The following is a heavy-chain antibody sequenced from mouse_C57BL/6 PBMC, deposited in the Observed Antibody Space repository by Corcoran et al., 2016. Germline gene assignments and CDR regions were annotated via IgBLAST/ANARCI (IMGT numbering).Heavy chain of an antibody. J-gene: IGHJ2*01. V-gene: IGHV1-26*01. CDR3: ARYYGPYYFDY. CDR1: GYTFTDYY. CDR2: INPNNGGT. Sequence: EVQLQQSGPELVKPGASVKISCKASGYTFTDYYMNWVQQSHGKSLEWIGDINPNNGGTSYNQKFKGKATLTVDKSSSTAYMELRSLTSEDSAVYYCARYYGPYYFDYWGQGTTLTVSS. D-gene: IGHD1-1*01.